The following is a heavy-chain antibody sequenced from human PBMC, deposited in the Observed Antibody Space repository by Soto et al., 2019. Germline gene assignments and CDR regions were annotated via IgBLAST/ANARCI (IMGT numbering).Heavy chain of an antibody. CDR2: IIPILGIA. V-gene: IGHV1-69*02. CDR3: AGGGAVTTGDY. CDR1: GGTFSSYT. J-gene: IGHJ4*02. Sequence: QVQLVQSGAEVKKPGSSVKVSCKASGGTFSSYTISWVRQAPGQGLEWMGRIIPILGIANYAQKFQGRVTITADKSTSTAYGERSSSRSEDTAVYSWAGGGAVTTGDYWGQGTLVTVSS. D-gene: IGHD4-17*01.